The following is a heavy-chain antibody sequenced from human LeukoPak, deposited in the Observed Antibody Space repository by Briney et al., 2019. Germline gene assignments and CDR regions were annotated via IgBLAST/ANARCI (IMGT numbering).Heavy chain of an antibody. CDR3: ATQGGYGGDPDAFDI. D-gene: IGHD4-17*01. CDR1: GYSFTSYW. CDR2: IYPGDSDT. V-gene: IGHV5-51*01. J-gene: IGHJ3*02. Sequence: GESLKISCKGSGYSFTSYWIGWVRPMPGKGLEWMGIIYPGDSDTRYSPSFQGQVTISADKSISTAYLPWSSLKASDTAMHYCATQGGYGGDPDAFDIWGQGTMVTVSS.